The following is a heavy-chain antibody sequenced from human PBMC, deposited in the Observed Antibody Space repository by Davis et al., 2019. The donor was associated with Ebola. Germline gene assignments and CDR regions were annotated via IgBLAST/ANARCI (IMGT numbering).Heavy chain of an antibody. CDR1: GDSISAYY. D-gene: IGHD6-19*01. V-gene: IGHV4-59*01. CDR3: ARSLYSSLSHAAY. CDR2: IYYTGST. J-gene: IGHJ4*02. Sequence: SETLSLTCTVSGDSISAYYWSWIRQPPGKGLERTGNIYYTGSTNYNPSLRGRVTMSVDTSQNQFSLKLSSVTAADTAVYYCARSLYSSLSHAAYWGQGALVTVSS.